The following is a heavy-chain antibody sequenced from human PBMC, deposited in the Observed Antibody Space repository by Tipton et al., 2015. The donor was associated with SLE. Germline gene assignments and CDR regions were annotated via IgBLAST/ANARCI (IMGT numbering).Heavy chain of an antibody. D-gene: IGHD2-21*02. J-gene: IGHJ6*02. CDR1: GGTISSTTYF. CDR3: ARGMVTWRGAILGVDV. Sequence: TLSLTCTVSGGTISSTTYFWDWIRQPPGRGLEWIGTVYYSGITYYNPSLKSRVIISVDTSKNEFSLKLTSVTAADTAVYYCARGMVTWRGAILGVDVWGQGTTVNVSS. V-gene: IGHV4-39*07. CDR2: VYYSGIT.